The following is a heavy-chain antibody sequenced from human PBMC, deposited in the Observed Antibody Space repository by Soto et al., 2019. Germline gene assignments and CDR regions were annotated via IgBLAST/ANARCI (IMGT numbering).Heavy chain of an antibody. CDR3: AGAGCGGCFLDW. CDR1: GFTFSDYY. CDR2: ISSSGSTI. D-gene: IGHD2-21*02. V-gene: IGHV3-11*04. J-gene: IGHJ4*02. Sequence: VQLVESGGGLVKPGGSLRLSCAASGFTFSDYYMSWIRQAPGKGLEWVSYISSSGSTIFYADSVEGRFTISRDNAKNSVYLQMNSLRAEDTAGYYCAGAGCGGCFLDWWGQGTLVTVSS.